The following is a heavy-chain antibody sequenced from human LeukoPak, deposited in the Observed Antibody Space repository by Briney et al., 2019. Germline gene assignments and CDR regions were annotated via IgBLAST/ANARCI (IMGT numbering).Heavy chain of an antibody. Sequence: GGSLRLSCAASGFTVSSNYMSWVRQAPGKGLEWVSVIYSGGSTYYADSVKGRFTISRDNSKNTLYLQMGSLRAEDMAVYYCARMYSSGWYPPDYWGQGTLVTVSS. D-gene: IGHD6-19*01. CDR2: IYSGGST. CDR1: GFTVSSNY. CDR3: ARMYSSGWYPPDY. J-gene: IGHJ4*02. V-gene: IGHV3-66*01.